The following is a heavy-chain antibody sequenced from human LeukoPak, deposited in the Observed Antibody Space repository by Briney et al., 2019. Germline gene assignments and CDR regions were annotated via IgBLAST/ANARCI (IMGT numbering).Heavy chain of an antibody. CDR3: TTDGDDIVTDEFDY. CDR2: IKSKTDGGTT. Sequence: PGGSLRLSCAASGFTFSSYSMNWVRQAPGKGLEWVGRIKSKTDGGTTDYAAPVKGRFTISRDDSKNTLYLRMNSLKTEDTAVYYCTTDGDDIVTDEFDYWGQGTLVTVSS. D-gene: IGHD5-12*01. J-gene: IGHJ4*02. V-gene: IGHV3-15*01. CDR1: GFTFSSYS.